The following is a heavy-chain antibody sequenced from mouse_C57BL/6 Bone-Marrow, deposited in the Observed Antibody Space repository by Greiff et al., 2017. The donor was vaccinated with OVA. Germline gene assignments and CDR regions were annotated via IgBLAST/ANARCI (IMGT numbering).Heavy chain of an antibody. J-gene: IGHJ2*01. CDR2: INPNNGGT. D-gene: IGHD2-1*01. Sequence: EVQLQQSGPELVKPGASVKISCKASGYTFTDYYMNWVKQSHGKSLEWIGDINPNNGGTSYNQKFKGKATLTVDKSSSTAYMELRSLTSEDSAVYYCARETRGNYRYLHYWGQGTTLTVSS. CDR1: GYTFTDYY. V-gene: IGHV1-26*01. CDR3: ARETRGNYRYLHY.